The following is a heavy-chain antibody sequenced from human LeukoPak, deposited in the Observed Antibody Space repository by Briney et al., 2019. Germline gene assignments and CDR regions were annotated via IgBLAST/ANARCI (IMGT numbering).Heavy chain of an antibody. V-gene: IGHV3-30-3*01. J-gene: IGHJ4*02. CDR3: ARVGYSSGPVPLVAFDY. Sequence: PGGSLRLSCAASGFTFSSYAMHWVRQAPGKGLEWVAVISYDGSNKYYADSVKGRFTISRDNSKNTLYLQMNSLRAEDTAVYYCARVGYSSGPVPLVAFDYWGQGTLVTVSS. D-gene: IGHD6-19*01. CDR1: GFTFSSYA. CDR2: ISYDGSNK.